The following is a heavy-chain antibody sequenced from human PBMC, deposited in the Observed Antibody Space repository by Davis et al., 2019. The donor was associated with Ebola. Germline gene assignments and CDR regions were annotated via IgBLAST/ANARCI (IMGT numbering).Heavy chain of an antibody. Sequence: PGGSLRLSCAASGFIFSSYAMSWVRQAPGKGLEWVSAISGSGGSTYYADSVKGRFTISRDNSKNALYLQMNSLRAEDTAIYYCAKDKNYDFWSGYPHDAFDIWGQGTMVTVSS. D-gene: IGHD3-3*01. CDR1: GFIFSSYA. CDR2: ISGSGGST. J-gene: IGHJ3*02. CDR3: AKDKNYDFWSGYPHDAFDI. V-gene: IGHV3-23*01.